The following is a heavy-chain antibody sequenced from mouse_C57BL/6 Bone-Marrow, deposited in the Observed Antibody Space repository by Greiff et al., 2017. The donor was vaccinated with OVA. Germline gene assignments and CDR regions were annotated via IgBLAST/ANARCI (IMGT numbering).Heavy chain of an antibody. V-gene: IGHV5-15*01. Sequence: EVHLVESGGGLVQPGGSLKLSCAASGFTFSDYGMAWVRQAPRKGPEWVAFISNLAYSIYYADTVTGRFTISRENAKNTLYLEMSSLRSEDTAMYYCARHNGYYAMDYWGQGTSVTVSS. CDR2: ISNLAYSI. CDR1: GFTFSDYG. J-gene: IGHJ4*01. CDR3: ARHNGYYAMDY.